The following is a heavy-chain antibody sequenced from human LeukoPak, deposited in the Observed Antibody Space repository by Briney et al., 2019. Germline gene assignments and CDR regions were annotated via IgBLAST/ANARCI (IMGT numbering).Heavy chain of an antibody. D-gene: IGHD2-15*01. CDR1: GGSISSYY. V-gene: IGHV4-4*07. J-gene: IGHJ5*02. CDR3: ARGGRGYYSGGSCYSVNWFDP. Sequence: PSETLSLTCTVSGGSISSYYWSWIRQPAGKGLEWIGRIYTSGSTNYNPSLKSRVTMSVDTSKNQFSLKLSSVTAADTAIYYCARGGRGYYSGGSCYSVNWFDPWGQGTLVTVSS. CDR2: IYTSGST.